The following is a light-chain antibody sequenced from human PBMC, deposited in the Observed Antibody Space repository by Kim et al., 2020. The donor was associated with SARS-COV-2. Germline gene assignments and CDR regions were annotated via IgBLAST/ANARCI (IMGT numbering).Light chain of an antibody. J-gene: IGKJ5*01. V-gene: IGKV1-9*01. Sequence: ASVGDRVTSTCRANQDIGDYLAWYQQKPGKATKLLIFAASTLQSGVPSRFSGGGSGTEFTLTVDSLQPEDFGTYFCQHLNTYPPAFGQGTRLEIK. CDR1: QDIGDY. CDR2: AAS. CDR3: QHLNTYPPA.